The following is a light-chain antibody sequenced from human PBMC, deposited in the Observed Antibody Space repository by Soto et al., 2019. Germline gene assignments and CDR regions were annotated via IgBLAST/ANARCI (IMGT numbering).Light chain of an antibody. CDR1: SSDVGGYDY. V-gene: IGLV2-14*01. Sequence: QSVLTQPASVSGSPGQSITISCTGTSSDVGGYDYVSWYQHRPGKAPKLLIYEVSNRPSGVSNRFSGSKSGNTASLTISGLQAEDEADYYCSSYSVSSSLVVFGGGTKL. J-gene: IGLJ2*01. CDR2: EVS. CDR3: SSYSVSSSLVV.